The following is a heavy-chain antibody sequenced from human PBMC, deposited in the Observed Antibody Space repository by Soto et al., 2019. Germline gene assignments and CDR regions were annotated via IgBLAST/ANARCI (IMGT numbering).Heavy chain of an antibody. D-gene: IGHD3-22*01. CDR3: AAKPDYYDSSGYYLHWFVP. V-gene: IGHV1-58*01. CDR2: IVVGSGNT. J-gene: IGHJ5*02. Sequence: ASVKVSCKASGFTFTSSAVQWGRQARGQRLEWIGWIVVGSGNTDYAQKFQERVTITRDMSTSTAYMELSSLRSEDTAVYYCAAKPDYYDSSGYYLHWFVPWGQGTLVTVSS. CDR1: GFTFTSSA.